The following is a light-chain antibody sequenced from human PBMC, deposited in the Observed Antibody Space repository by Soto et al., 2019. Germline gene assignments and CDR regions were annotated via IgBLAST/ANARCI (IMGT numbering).Light chain of an antibody. CDR2: DGS. CDR3: QQRSNWPRT. V-gene: IGKV3-11*01. CDR1: QSVSSY. Sequence: EIVLTQSPAPLSLSPGERATLSCRASQSVSSYFAWSQQKPGQAPRLLIYDGSNRATGIPARFSGSGSGTDFTLTISSLEPEDFAVYDCQQRSNWPRTFGQGTKLEIK. J-gene: IGKJ2*01.